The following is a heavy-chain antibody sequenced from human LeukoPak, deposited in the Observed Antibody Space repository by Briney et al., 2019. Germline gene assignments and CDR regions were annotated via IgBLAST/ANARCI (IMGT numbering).Heavy chain of an antibody. CDR3: ARDYDSSGYYYGHDAFDI. J-gene: IGHJ3*02. V-gene: IGHV4-4*07. Sequence: SETLSLTCTVSGGSISSYYWSWIRQPAGKGLEWIGRIYTSGSTNYNPSLKSRVTMSVDTSKNQFSLKLSSVTAADTAVYYCARDYDSSGYYYGHDAFDIWGQGTMVTVSS. CDR1: GGSISSYY. CDR2: IYTSGST. D-gene: IGHD3-22*01.